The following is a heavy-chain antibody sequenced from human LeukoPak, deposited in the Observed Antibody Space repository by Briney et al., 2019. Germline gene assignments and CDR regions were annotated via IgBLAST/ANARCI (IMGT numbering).Heavy chain of an antibody. CDR3: VRAYSGSYFNWFDP. Sequence: PGRSLRLSCAASGFTFSSYAMHWVRQAPGKGLEWVAVISHDGRHNYYADSVKGRFTISRDNSKNTLYLQMNSLRAEDTAAYYCVRAYSGSYFNWFDPWGQGTLVTVSS. J-gene: IGHJ5*02. D-gene: IGHD1-26*01. V-gene: IGHV3-30*01. CDR2: ISHDGRHN. CDR1: GFTFSSYA.